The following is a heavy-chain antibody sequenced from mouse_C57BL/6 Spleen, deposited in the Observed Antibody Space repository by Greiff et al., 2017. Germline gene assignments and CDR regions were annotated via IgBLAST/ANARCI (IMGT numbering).Heavy chain of an antibody. CDR1: GYTFTSYG. Sequence: VKLMESGAELARPGASVKLSCKASGYTFTSYGISWVKQRTGQGLEWIGVIYPRSGNSYYNEKFKGKATLTADKSSSKAYMELRSLTSEDSAVYICARPNDYYFDYWGQGTTLTVSS. J-gene: IGHJ2*01. D-gene: IGHD2-4*01. V-gene: IGHV1-81*01. CDR3: ARPNDYYFDY. CDR2: IYPRSGNS.